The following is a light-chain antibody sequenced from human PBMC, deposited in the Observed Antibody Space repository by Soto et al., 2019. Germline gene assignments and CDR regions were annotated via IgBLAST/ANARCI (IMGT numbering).Light chain of an antibody. V-gene: IGKV3-20*01. CDR1: QSVSSSY. Sequence: EVVMRQSPATLSVSPGEGATLSCRAIQSVSSSYLAWYQQKPGQAPRLLIYGASSRATGIPDRFSGSGSGTDFTLTISRLEPEDFAVYYCQQYGSSPPITFGQGTRLEI. CDR3: QQYGSSPPIT. J-gene: IGKJ5*01. CDR2: GAS.